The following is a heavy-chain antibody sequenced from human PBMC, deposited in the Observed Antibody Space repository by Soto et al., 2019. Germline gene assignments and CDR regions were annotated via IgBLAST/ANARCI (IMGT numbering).Heavy chain of an antibody. CDR3: ARGEGGYWSSIPCPPFDY. J-gene: IGHJ4*02. CDR2: ISSGGTNI. D-gene: IGHD2-2*01. CDR1: GFTFRAYY. V-gene: IGHV3-11*01. Sequence: QVQLVESGGGLAKPGGSLRLSCAASGFTFRAYYMSWIRQAPGKGLEWVSYISSGGTNIYYAGSVKGRFTISRDNAKNALYLQMNSLRVEDTAGDYGARGEGGYWSSIPCPPFDYWGQGTLGTVSP.